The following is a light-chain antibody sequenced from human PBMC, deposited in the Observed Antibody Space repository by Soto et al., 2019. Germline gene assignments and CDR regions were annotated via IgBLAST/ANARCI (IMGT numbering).Light chain of an antibody. CDR1: QSINNNY. V-gene: IGKV3-20*01. Sequence: EIVMMQSPGTLSLSPGERATLSCRASQSINNNYLAWYQQKRGQAPRLLIYGASSRATGIPDRFSGSGSGTDFTLTISRLEPEDFAVYYCQQYGGSPRAFGQGTKVEIK. J-gene: IGKJ1*01. CDR3: QQYGGSPRA. CDR2: GAS.